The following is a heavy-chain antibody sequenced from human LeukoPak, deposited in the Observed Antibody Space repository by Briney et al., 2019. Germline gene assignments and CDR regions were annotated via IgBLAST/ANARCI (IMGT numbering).Heavy chain of an antibody. V-gene: IGHV3-7*01. Sequence: PGGSLRLSCAASGFTFSSYAMSWVRQAPGKGLEWVANIKQDGSEKYYVDSVKGRFTISTDNAKNSLYLQMSSLRAEDTAVYYCAREGTYRSSTSCYAGFFYWGQGTLVTVSS. D-gene: IGHD2-2*01. J-gene: IGHJ4*02. CDR1: GFTFSSYA. CDR2: IKQDGSEK. CDR3: AREGTYRSSTSCYAGFFY.